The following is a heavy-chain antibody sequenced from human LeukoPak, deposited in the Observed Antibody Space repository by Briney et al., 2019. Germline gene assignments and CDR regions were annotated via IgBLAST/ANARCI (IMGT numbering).Heavy chain of an antibody. Sequence: GASVKVSCKASGYTFTGYYMHWVRQAPGQGLEWMGWINPNSGGTNYAQKFQGRVTMTRDTSISTAYMELSRLRSEDTAVYYCATVSWELLGDYYFDYWGQGTLVTVSS. J-gene: IGHJ4*02. D-gene: IGHD1-26*01. CDR3: ATVSWELLGDYYFDY. CDR2: INPNSGGT. CDR1: GYTFTGYY. V-gene: IGHV1-2*02.